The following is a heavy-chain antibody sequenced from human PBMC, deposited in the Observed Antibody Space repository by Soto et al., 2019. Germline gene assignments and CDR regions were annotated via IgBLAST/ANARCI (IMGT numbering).Heavy chain of an antibody. CDR3: ARGYSSSSAAFDF. J-gene: IGHJ4*02. V-gene: IGHV3-30-3*01. D-gene: IGHD6-13*01. Sequence: PGGSLRLSCVASGFTFSSYAIHWVRQAPGKGLEWVAIISYDASDKYYADSVKGRFTISRDNSQNTLFLQMNSLRAEDTAVYYCARGYSSSSAAFDFWGQGTLVTVSS. CDR2: ISYDASDK. CDR1: GFTFSSYA.